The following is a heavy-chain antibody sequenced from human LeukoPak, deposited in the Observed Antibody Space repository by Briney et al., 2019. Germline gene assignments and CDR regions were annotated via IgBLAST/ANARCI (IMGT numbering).Heavy chain of an antibody. Sequence: GASVKVSCKASGYTFTGYYMHWVRQAPGQGLEWVGWINPNSGGTNYAQKFQGRVTMTRDTSISTAYMELSRLRSDDTAVYYCARAYVWGSYRYYFDYWGQGTLVTVSS. CDR2: INPNSGGT. V-gene: IGHV1-2*02. D-gene: IGHD3-16*02. CDR1: GYTFTGYY. CDR3: ARAYVWGSYRYYFDY. J-gene: IGHJ4*02.